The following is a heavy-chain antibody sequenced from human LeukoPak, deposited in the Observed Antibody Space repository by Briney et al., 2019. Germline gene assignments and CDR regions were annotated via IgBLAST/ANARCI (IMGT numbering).Heavy chain of an antibody. J-gene: IGHJ4*02. CDR3: ASGGDYGDVTDY. Sequence: GGSLRLSCAASGFSFSDYYMSWIRQAPGKVLEWVSYISSSSSNTNYVDSVKGRFTISRDNAKNSLYLQMNSLRAEDTAVYYCASGGDYGDVTDYWGQGTLVTVSS. D-gene: IGHD4-17*01. CDR1: GFSFSDYY. V-gene: IGHV3-11*03. CDR2: ISSSSSNT.